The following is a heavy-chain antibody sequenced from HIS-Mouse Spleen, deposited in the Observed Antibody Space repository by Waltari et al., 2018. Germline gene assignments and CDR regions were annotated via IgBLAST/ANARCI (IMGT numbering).Heavy chain of an antibody. Sequence: QVQLVESGGGVVQPGRSLRLSCAASGFPFSSYGMHWVRQAPGKGLEWVAVISYDGSNKYYADSVKGRFTISRDNSKNTLYLQMNSLRAEDTAVYYCAKDKHHAFDYWGQGTLVIVSS. CDR3: AKDKHHAFDY. J-gene: IGHJ4*02. V-gene: IGHV3-30*18. CDR2: ISYDGSNK. CDR1: GFPFSSYG.